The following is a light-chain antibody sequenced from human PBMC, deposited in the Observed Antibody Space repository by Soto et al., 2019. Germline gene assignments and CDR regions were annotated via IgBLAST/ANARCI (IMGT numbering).Light chain of an antibody. V-gene: IGLV2-8*01. CDR2: QVT. CDR3: SSYGGSNNLV. J-gene: IGLJ2*01. CDR1: SSDVGNYNF. Sequence: QSVLTQPASVSGSPGQSLTISCTGTSSDVGNYNFVSWYQHHAVTARKLIIYQVTNRPSGVSDRFSASKSGDTASLTVSGLQAEDEADYYCSSYGGSNNLVFGGGTQLTVL.